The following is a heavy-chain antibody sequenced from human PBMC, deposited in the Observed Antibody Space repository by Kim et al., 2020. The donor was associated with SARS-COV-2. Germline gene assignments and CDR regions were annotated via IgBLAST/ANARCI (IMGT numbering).Heavy chain of an antibody. CDR3: ARVQRYFDGSLLSPHLAGHYCMDV. Sequence: GGSLRLSCAASGFTFSSYWMRWVRQAPGKGLEWVANIKQDGSEKYYVDSVKGRFTISRDNAKNSLYLQMNSLRAEDTAVYYCARVQRYFDGSLLSPHLAGHYCMDVWGQGTTVTVSS. V-gene: IGHV3-7*01. CDR1: GFTFSSYW. CDR2: IKQDGSEK. D-gene: IGHD3-9*01. J-gene: IGHJ6*02.